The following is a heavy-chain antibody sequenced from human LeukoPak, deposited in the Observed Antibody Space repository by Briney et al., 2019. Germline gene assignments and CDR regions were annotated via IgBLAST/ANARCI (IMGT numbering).Heavy chain of an antibody. Sequence: SETLSLTCTVSGGSVSSGSYYWSWIRQPPGKGLEWIGYIYCSGSTNYNPSLKSRVTISVDTSKNQFSLKLSSVTAADTAVYYCARDQRSADFWSGYSYNWFDPWGQGTLVTVSS. V-gene: IGHV4-61*01. CDR1: GGSVSSGSYY. J-gene: IGHJ5*02. CDR3: ARDQRSADFWSGYSYNWFDP. D-gene: IGHD3-3*01. CDR2: IYCSGST.